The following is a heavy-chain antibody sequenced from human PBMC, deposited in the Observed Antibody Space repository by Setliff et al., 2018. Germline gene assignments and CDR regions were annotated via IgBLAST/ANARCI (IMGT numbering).Heavy chain of an antibody. CDR1: GFTFTTAW. D-gene: IGHD1-26*01. CDR2: IKSNVDGGTA. V-gene: IGHV3-15*05. CDR3: TREHTPWVGASHHDC. Sequence: PGGSLRLSCAASGFTFTTAWMTWVRQAPGKGLEWVGRIKSNVDGGTAHYAAPVKGRFTISRDNVKKMLYLQMDSLRTEDTAVYYCTREHTPWVGASHHDCWGQGTQVTVSS. J-gene: IGHJ4*02.